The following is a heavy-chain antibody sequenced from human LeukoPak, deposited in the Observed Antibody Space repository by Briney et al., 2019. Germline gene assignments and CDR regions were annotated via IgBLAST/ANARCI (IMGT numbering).Heavy chain of an antibody. CDR2: IYYSRST. CDR1: GGSISSYY. D-gene: IGHD3-22*01. V-gene: IGHV4-59*01. J-gene: IGHJ4*02. CDR3: ARGGVDYDSSGLIDY. Sequence: KSSETLSLTCTVSGGSISSYYWSWIRQPPGKGLEWIGYIYYSRSTNYNPSLKGRVTISVDTSKNQFSLKLNSVTAADTAVYYCARGGVDYDSSGLIDYWGQGTLVTVSS.